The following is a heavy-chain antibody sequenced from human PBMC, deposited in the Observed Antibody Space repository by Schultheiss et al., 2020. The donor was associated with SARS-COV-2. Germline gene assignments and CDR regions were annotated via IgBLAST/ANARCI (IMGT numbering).Heavy chain of an antibody. D-gene: IGHD6-13*01. CDR3: ARDAGVGSAAAGRVAVY. V-gene: IGHV1-2*02. CDR1: GYTFTGYY. CDR2: INPNSGGT. J-gene: IGHJ4*02. Sequence: ASVKVSCKASGYTFTGYYMHWVRQAPGQGLEWMGWINPNSGGTNYAQKFQGRVTMTRDTSISTAYMELSRLRSDDTAVYYCARDAGVGSAAAGRVAVYWGQGTLVTVSS.